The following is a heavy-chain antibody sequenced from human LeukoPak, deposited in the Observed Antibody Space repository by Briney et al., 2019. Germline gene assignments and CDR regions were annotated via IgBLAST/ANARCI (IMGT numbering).Heavy chain of an antibody. CDR1: GGSFSGYY. CDR2: INHSGST. Sequence: SETLSLTCAVYGGSFSGYYWSWIRQPPGKGLEWIGEINHSGSTNYNPSLKSRVTISVDTSKNQFALKLSSVTAADTAVYYCARVGSEVTTRYIDYWGQGTLVTVSS. CDR3: ARVGSEVTTRYIDY. D-gene: IGHD1-14*01. V-gene: IGHV4-34*01. J-gene: IGHJ4*02.